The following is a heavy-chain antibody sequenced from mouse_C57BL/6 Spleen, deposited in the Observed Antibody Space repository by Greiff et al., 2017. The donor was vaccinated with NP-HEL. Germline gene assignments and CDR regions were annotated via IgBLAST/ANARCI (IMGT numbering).Heavy chain of an antibody. D-gene: IGHD2-4*01. CDR1: GYTFTSYG. CDR2: IYPRSGNT. J-gene: IGHJ2*01. CDR3: ARWGDYDAGYYFDY. V-gene: IGHV1-81*01. Sequence: QVQLQQSGAELARPGASVKLSCKASGYTFTSYGISWVKQRTGQGLEWIGEIYPRSGNTYYNEKFKGKATLTADKSSSTAYMELRSLTSEDSAVYFCARWGDYDAGYYFDYWGQGTTLTVSS.